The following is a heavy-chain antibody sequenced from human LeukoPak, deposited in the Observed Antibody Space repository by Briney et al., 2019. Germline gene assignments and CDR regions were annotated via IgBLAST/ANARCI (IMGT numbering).Heavy chain of an antibody. CDR3: AKASSHTLAAAGNDAFDF. J-gene: IGHJ3*01. CDR1: GFPFTNYA. V-gene: IGHV3-23*01. D-gene: IGHD6-13*01. CDR2: ISGVGLST. Sequence: GGSLRLSCEASGFPFTNYAMSWVRQAPGKGLEWVAGISGVGLSTYYAESVKGRFTISRDNSKNTLFLQLHSLRAEDTAIFYCAKASSHTLAAAGNDAFDFWGQGTLVTVSS.